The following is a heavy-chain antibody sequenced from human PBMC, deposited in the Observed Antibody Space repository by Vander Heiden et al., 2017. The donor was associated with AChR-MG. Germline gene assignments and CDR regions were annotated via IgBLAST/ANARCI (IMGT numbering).Heavy chain of an antibody. CDR2: ISYDGSKK. Sequence: QVQLVASGGGVVQPGRSLRLPCAPSGFPFSGYALDWVRQAPGKGLEWVAVISYDGSKKYDADSVKGRFTISRDNSKNTLYLQMNSLRAEDTAVYDGASGLGDPAGYWGQGTLVTVSS. CDR3: ASGLGDPAGY. V-gene: IGHV3-30-3*01. J-gene: IGHJ4*02. CDR1: GFPFSGYA. D-gene: IGHD1-26*01.